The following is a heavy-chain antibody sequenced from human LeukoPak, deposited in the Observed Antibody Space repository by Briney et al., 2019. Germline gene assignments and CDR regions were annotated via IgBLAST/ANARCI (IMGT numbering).Heavy chain of an antibody. Sequence: GGSLRLSCAASGFTFSSYSMNWVRQAPVKGLEWVSSISSSSSYIYYADSVKGRFTISRDNSKNTLYLQMNSLRAEDTAVYYCAKEEWLRLFYFDYWGQGTLVTVSS. CDR1: GFTFSSYS. CDR3: AKEEWLRLFYFDY. D-gene: IGHD5-12*01. V-gene: IGHV3-21*04. CDR2: ISSSSSYI. J-gene: IGHJ4*02.